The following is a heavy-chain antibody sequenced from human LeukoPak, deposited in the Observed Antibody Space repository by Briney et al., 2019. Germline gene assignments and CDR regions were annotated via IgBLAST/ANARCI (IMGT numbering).Heavy chain of an antibody. CDR3: ARHSIYGMDV. CDR1: GFTFSTYA. CDR2: ISYDGSNK. Sequence: PGRSLRLSCATSGFTFSTYAMYWVRQAPGKGLEWVAVISYDGSNKYYADSVKGRFTISRDNAKNSLYLQMNSLRAEDTAVYYCARHSIYGMDVWGQGTTVTVSS. D-gene: IGHD3-3*02. V-gene: IGHV3-30-3*01. J-gene: IGHJ6*02.